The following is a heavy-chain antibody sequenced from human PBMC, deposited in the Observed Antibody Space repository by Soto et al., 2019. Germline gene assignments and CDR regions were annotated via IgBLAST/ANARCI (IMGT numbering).Heavy chain of an antibody. D-gene: IGHD6-19*01. CDR2: FYSSGSI. J-gene: IGHJ5*02. Sequence: SETLSLTCFVSGYSITAGGYYWSWIRHHPGKGLEWIGSFYSSGSIIYNPSLRSRVSISGDTSSNQFSMSLASVTAADTARYYCARMYSSGSGWFHPWGQGTLVTVSS. CDR3: ARMYSSGSGWFHP. V-gene: IGHV4-31*03. CDR1: GYSITAGGYY.